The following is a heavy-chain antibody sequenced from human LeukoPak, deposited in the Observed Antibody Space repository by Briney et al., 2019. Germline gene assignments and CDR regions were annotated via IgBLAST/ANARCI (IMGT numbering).Heavy chain of an antibody. Sequence: SETLSLTCTVSGGSISSGSYYWRWIRQPAGKGLEWIGRIYTSGSTNYNPSLKSRVTISVDTSKNQFSLKLSSVTAADTAVYYCARDNWNPVLSVFGFDPWGQGTLVTVSS. CDR3: ARDNWNPVLSVFGFDP. CDR1: GGSISSGSYY. D-gene: IGHD1-20*01. CDR2: IYTSGST. V-gene: IGHV4-61*02. J-gene: IGHJ5*02.